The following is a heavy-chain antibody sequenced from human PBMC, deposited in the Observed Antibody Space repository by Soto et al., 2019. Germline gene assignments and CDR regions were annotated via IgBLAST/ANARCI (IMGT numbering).Heavy chain of an antibody. CDR3: ARVDDI. J-gene: IGHJ4*02. CDR1: VWSFSGYY. V-gene: IGHV4-34*01. D-gene: IGHD3-9*01. CDR2: INHRGST. Sequence: TSETLSLTCAVYVWSFSGYYWSWIRQPPGKGLEWIGEINHRGSTKYNPSLKSRVTISVDRSKNQFSLRLSSVTAADTAVYYCARVDDIWGQGTLVTVSS.